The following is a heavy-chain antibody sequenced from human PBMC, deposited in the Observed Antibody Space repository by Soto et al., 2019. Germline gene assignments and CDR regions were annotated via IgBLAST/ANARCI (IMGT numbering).Heavy chain of an antibody. CDR1: GFTFSSYG. CDR3: AKDLAPRIQIWAFDY. V-gene: IGHV3-30*18. Sequence: QVQLVESGGGVVQPGSYLSLSCAASGFTFSSYGMHWVRQAPGKGLEWVAVISYDGSNKYYADSVKGRFTISRDNSKNTLYLQMNSLRAEDTAVYYCAKDLAPRIQIWAFDYWGQGTLVTVSS. CDR2: ISYDGSNK. D-gene: IGHD5-18*01. J-gene: IGHJ4*02.